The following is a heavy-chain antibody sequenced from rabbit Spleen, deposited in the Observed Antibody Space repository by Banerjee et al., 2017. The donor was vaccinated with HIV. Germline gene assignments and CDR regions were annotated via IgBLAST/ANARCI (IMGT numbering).Heavy chain of an antibody. CDR1: GFDFSAYTF. D-gene: IGHD6-1*01. V-gene: IGHV1S40*01. Sequence: LVEYGGDLVQPGASLTLTCTASGFDFSAYTFMCWVRQAPGKGLEWIACIATGIDYPYYVNWAKGRFTISKASSTTVTLQMTSLTVADTATYFCARVGGVGVYGYATLWGPGTLVTVS. CDR3: ARVGGVGVYGYATL. CDR2: IATGIDYP. J-gene: IGHJ6*01.